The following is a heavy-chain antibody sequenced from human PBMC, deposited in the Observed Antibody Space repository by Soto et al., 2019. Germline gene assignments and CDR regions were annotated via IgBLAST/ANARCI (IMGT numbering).Heavy chain of an antibody. CDR2: INPSGGST. D-gene: IGHD6-13*01. CDR1: GYTFTSYY. CDR3: ASEVGSSSWNYNNWFDP. J-gene: IGHJ5*02. Sequence: EASVKVSCKASGYTFTSYYMHWVRQAPGQGLEWMGIINPSGGSTSYAQKFQGRVTMTRDTSTSTVYMELSSLRSEDTAVYYCASEVGSSSWNYNNWFDPWGQGTLVTVSS. V-gene: IGHV1-46*01.